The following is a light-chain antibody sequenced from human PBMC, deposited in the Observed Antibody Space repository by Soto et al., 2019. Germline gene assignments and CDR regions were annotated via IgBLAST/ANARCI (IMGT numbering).Light chain of an antibody. V-gene: IGKV1-5*03. CDR1: RSISSW. CDR2: KAS. CDR3: QQYDVYST. J-gene: IGKJ1*01. Sequence: DIQMTQSPSTLSASVGGTVTITCRASRSISSWLAWYQQKPGIAPKLLIYKASTLQSGVPSRFRGSGYGTDFTLTISRLQPYDSATYYCQQYDVYSTFGQGTKVELK.